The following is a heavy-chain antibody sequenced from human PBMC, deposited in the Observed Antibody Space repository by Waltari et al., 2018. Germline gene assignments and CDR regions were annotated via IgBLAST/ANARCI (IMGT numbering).Heavy chain of an antibody. Sequence: QVQLVESGGFVVQPGGSLRLSCAASGFAFDTYGVHWVRQAPGKGLEWVAFIRHDGGNQVYADSVKGRFTISRDNSMSTLYLQMHSLRVEDTAVYYCTREEDGFDYWGQGTLVTVSS. CDR1: GFAFDTYG. J-gene: IGHJ4*02. CDR3: TREEDGFDY. V-gene: IGHV3-30*02. CDR2: IRHDGGNQ.